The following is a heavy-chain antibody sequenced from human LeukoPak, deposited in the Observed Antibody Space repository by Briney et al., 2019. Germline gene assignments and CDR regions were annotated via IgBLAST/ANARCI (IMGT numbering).Heavy chain of an antibody. CDR1: GFTFSSYS. Sequence: SGGSLRLSCAASGFTFSSYSMSWVRQAPGKGLEWVSSISSSSSYIYYAASVKGRFTISKDNAKHSLYLQMNRLRAEDTAVYYCARDSSGSYRFDYWGQGTLVTVSS. V-gene: IGHV3-21*01. J-gene: IGHJ4*02. CDR2: ISSSSSYI. CDR3: ARDSSGSYRFDY. D-gene: IGHD1-26*01.